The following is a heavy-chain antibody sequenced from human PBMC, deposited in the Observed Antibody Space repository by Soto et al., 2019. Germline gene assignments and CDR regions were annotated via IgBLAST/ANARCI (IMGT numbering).Heavy chain of an antibody. Sequence: SQNLSLTCAIPWHRVPSNSAPWNWFRQSPSRGLELLGRTYYLSKWYNDYAVSVKSRITINPDTSKNQFSLQLNSVTPEDTAVYYCARDPVSGSRSYAFDIWGQGTMVTVS. V-gene: IGHV6-1*01. J-gene: IGHJ3*02. CDR1: WHRVPSNSAP. D-gene: IGHD1-26*01. CDR3: ARDPVSGSRSYAFDI. CDR2: TYYLSKWYN.